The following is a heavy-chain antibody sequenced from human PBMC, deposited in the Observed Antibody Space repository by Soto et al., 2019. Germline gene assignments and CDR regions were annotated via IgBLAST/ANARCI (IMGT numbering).Heavy chain of an antibody. J-gene: IGHJ6*02. V-gene: IGHV3-23*01. CDR2: ISGSGGST. CDR1: GFTFSSYA. CDR3: AKEAGYYGSGSPDQYYYYYYGMDV. Sequence: GGSLRLSCAASGFTFSSYAMSWVRQAPGKGLEWVSAISGSGGSTYYADSVKGRFTISRDNSKNTLYLQMNSLRAEDTAVYYCAKEAGYYGSGSPDQYYYYYYGMDVWGQGTTVTVS. D-gene: IGHD3-10*01.